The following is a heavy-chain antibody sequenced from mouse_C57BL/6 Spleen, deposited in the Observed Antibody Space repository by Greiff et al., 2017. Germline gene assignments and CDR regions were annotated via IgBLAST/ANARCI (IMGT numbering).Heavy chain of an antibody. Sequence: QVQLQQPGAELVRPGSSVKLSCKASGYTFTSYWMHWVKQRPIQGLEWIGNIDPSDSETHYNQKFKDKATLTVDKSSSTAYMQLSSLTSEDSAVYYCAREDDYDGSWFAYWGQGTLVTVSA. V-gene: IGHV1-52*01. D-gene: IGHD2-4*01. CDR1: GYTFTSYW. CDR3: AREDDYDGSWFAY. CDR2: IDPSDSET. J-gene: IGHJ3*01.